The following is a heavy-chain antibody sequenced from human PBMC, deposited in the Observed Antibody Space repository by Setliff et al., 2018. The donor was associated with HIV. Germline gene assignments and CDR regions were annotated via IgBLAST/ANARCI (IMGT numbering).Heavy chain of an antibody. V-gene: IGHV4-61*03. CDR1: GDSVNDRSYF. J-gene: IGHJ3*02. CDR2: ISSTGAA. CDR3: ARGGKRAFDI. Sequence: SETLSLTCTVSGDSVNDRSYFWTWIRQSPRKGLEWIGYISSTGAAWYNPSLKSRVTMSIDTSKIHFSLTLSSVSGADTALYYCARGGKRAFDIWGQGAMVTVSS.